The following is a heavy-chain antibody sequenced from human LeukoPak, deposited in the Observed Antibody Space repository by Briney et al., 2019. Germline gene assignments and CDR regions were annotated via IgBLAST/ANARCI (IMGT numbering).Heavy chain of an antibody. J-gene: IGHJ3*02. D-gene: IGHD3-22*01. Sequence: PGGSLRLSCAASGFTFSSYSMNWVRQAPGKGLEWVSYISSSSSTIYYADSVKGRFTISRDNAKNSLYLQMNSLRAEDTAVYYCARGPYYYDSSGYIGGAFDIWGQGTMVTVSS. V-gene: IGHV3-48*01. CDR2: ISSSSSTI. CDR1: GFTFSSYS. CDR3: ARGPYYYDSSGYIGGAFDI.